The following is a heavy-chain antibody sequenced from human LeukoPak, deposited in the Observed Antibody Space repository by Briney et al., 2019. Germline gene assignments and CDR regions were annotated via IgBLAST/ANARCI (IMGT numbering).Heavy chain of an antibody. CDR3: ARAAGIAAAVYFDY. CDR2: ISSSGSTI. CDR1: GFTFSDYY. V-gene: IGHV3-11*04. D-gene: IGHD6-13*01. J-gene: IGHJ4*02. Sequence: GGSLRPSCAASGFTFSDYYMSWIRQAPGKGLEWVSYISSSGSTIYYADSVKGRFTISRDNAKNSLYLQMNSLRAEDTAVYYCARAAGIAAAVYFDYWGQGTLVTVSS.